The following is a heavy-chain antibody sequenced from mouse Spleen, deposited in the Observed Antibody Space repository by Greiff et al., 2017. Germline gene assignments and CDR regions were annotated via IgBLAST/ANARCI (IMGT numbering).Heavy chain of an antibody. Sequence: VKLQESGAELVKPGASVKISCKASGYAFSSYWMNWVKQRPGKGLEWIGQIYPGDGDTNYNGKFKGKATLTADKSSSTAYMQLSSLTSEDSAVYFCARHYYGYVDYWGQGTTLTVSS. CDR2: IYPGDGDT. CDR3: ARHYYGYVDY. CDR1: GYAFSSYW. D-gene: IGHD1-2*01. J-gene: IGHJ2*01. V-gene: IGHV1-80*01.